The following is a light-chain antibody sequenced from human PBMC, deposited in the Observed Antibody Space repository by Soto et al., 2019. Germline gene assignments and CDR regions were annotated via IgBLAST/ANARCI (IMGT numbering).Light chain of an antibody. CDR3: QVWDTSSDHRV. CDR1: NIGSKS. CDR2: YDI. Sequence: SYELTQPPSVSVAPGKTARITCGGNNIGSKSVHWYQQKPGQAPVLVVYYDIDRPSGIPERFSGSNSGNTATLTISRVEAGDEADYYCQVWDTSSDHRVFGGGTKVTVL. V-gene: IGLV3-21*04. J-gene: IGLJ2*01.